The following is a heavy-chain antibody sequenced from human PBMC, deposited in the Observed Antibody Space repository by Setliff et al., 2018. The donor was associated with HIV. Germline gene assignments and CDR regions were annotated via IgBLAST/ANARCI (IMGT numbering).Heavy chain of an antibody. CDR2: IYRSGST. Sequence: SETLSLTCAVSGYSISSGYYWGWIRQPPGKGLEWIGLIYRSGSTYYNPSLKSRVTISVDTSKNQFSLKLSSVTAADTAVYYCARSFGSTAARPHPYFDFWGQGTLVTVSS. V-gene: IGHV4-38-2*01. CDR1: GYSISSGYY. CDR3: ARSFGSTAARPHPYFDF. D-gene: IGHD6-6*01. J-gene: IGHJ4*02.